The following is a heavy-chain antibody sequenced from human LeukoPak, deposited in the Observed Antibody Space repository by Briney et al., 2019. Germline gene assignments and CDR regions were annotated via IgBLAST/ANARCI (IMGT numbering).Heavy chain of an antibody. Sequence: GGSLRLSCAASGFTFSSYGMHWVRQAPGKGLGWVAVISYDGSNKYYADSVKGRFTISRDNSKNTLYLQMNSLRAEDTAVYYCSHYGSVLTDYWGQGTLVTVSS. D-gene: IGHD3-10*01. CDR1: GFTFSSYG. CDR3: SHYGSVLTDY. V-gene: IGHV3-30*03. J-gene: IGHJ4*02. CDR2: ISYDGSNK.